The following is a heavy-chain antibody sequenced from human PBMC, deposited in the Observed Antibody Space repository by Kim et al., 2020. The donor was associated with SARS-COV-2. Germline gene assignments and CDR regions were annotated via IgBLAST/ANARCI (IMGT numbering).Heavy chain of an antibody. V-gene: IGHV6-1*01. J-gene: IGHJ6*02. Sequence: SVKSRITINPDTSKNQFSLQLNSVTPEDTAVYYCARDRSSWQDYYYGMDDWGQGTTVTVSS. CDR3: ARDRSSWQDYYYGMDD. D-gene: IGHD6-13*01.